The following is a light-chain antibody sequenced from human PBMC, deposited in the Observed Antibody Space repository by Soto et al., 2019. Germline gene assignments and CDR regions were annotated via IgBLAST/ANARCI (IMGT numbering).Light chain of an antibody. CDR3: QQTYTIPWT. V-gene: IGKV1-39*01. Sequence: DIQMTQSPSSVSASVGDRVTITCRTSQSFSNYLAWYQHRPGKAPKLLIYSATVLQSGVPSRFSGSGSWTDFTLTISRLQPEDSATYYCQQTYTIPWTFGQGTRVEIK. CDR1: QSFSNY. CDR2: SAT. J-gene: IGKJ1*01.